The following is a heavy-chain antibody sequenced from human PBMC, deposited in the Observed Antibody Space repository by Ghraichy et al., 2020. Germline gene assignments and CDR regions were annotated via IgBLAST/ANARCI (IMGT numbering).Heavy chain of an antibody. Sequence: GSLRLSCAVYGGSFSGYYWSWIRQPPGKGLEWIGEINHSGSTNYNPSLKSRVTISVDTSKNQFSLKLSSVTAADTAVYYCARGGGGNWFDPWGQGTLVTVSS. CDR3: ARGGGGNWFDP. J-gene: IGHJ5*02. CDR2: INHSGST. V-gene: IGHV4-34*01. CDR1: GGSFSGYY. D-gene: IGHD3-16*01.